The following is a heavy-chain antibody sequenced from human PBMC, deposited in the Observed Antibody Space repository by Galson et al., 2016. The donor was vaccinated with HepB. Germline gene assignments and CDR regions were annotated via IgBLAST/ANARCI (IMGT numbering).Heavy chain of an antibody. V-gene: IGHV3-30*03. J-gene: IGHJ4*02. CDR1: GFSFSSYG. CDR3: ASDHGGNPGSDY. CDR2: VSSDETNK. Sequence: SLRLSCAASGFSFSSYGMHWVRQPPGKGLEWVALVSSDETNKFYADSVKGRITISRDNSKNMLYLQMHSLRTEDTALYYCASDHGGNPGSDYWGQGTLVTVSS. D-gene: IGHD4-23*01.